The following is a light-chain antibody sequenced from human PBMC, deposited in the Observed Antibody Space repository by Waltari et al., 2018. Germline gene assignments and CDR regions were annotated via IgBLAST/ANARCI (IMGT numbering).Light chain of an antibody. J-gene: IGKJ4*01. Sequence: DIQMTQSPSSLSASVGDRVTITCRASQSISNSLNWYQQKPGKAPKLLMYAAFSLQRGVPSRFSGSASGTYFTLTISSLQPEDFATYYCLQSYTTPLTFGGGTNVEIK. V-gene: IGKV1-39*01. CDR1: QSISNS. CDR2: AAF. CDR3: LQSYTTPLT.